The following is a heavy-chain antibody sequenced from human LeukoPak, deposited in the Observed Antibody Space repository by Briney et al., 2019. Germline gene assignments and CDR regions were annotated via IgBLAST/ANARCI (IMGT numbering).Heavy chain of an antibody. CDR3: ARWTDCGGDCHILEY. J-gene: IGHJ4*02. Sequence: SETLSLTCTVSGGSISNYYWSWIRQPPGKGLEWIGNLFYKRGAWYKSSLKSRVTTSVDTSKNELSLTLTSVTAADTAVYYCARWTDCGGDCHILEYWGQGILVTVSS. D-gene: IGHD2-21*02. V-gene: IGHV4-59*01. CDR2: LFYKRGA. CDR1: GGSISNYY.